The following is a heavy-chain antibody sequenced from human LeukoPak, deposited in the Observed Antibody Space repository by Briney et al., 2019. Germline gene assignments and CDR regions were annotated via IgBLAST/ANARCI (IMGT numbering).Heavy chain of an antibody. D-gene: IGHD6-13*01. CDR1: GGSISSYY. J-gene: IGHJ4*02. CDR2: IYTSGST. V-gene: IGHV4-4*07. CDR3: ARDLGIAAADTPFDY. Sequence: SETLSLTCTVSGGSISSYYWSWIRQPAGKGLEWIGRIYTSGSTNYNPSLKSRVTMSVDTFKNQFSLKLSSVTAADTAVYYCARDLGIAAADTPFDYWGQGTLVTVSS.